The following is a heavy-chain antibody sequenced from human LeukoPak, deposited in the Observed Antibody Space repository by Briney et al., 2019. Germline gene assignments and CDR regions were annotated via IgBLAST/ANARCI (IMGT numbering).Heavy chain of an antibody. Sequence: PSETLSLTCAVSGGSISSSGYFWSWIRQHPGKGLEWLGYIYYSGSTYYNPSLKSRVTISVDTSKNQFSLKLSSVTAADTAVYYCARVTGSITYIDFWGQGTLVTVSS. CDR3: ARVTGSITYIDF. CDR2: IYYSGST. V-gene: IGHV4-31*11. D-gene: IGHD3-10*01. J-gene: IGHJ4*02. CDR1: GGSISSSGYF.